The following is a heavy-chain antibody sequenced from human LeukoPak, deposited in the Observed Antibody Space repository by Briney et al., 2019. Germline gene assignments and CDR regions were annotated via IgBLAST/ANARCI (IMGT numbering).Heavy chain of an antibody. D-gene: IGHD3-22*01. CDR2: ISAYNGNT. CDR3: AREGWPYYYDSSGYYTGIGGAFDI. J-gene: IGHJ3*02. V-gene: IGHV1-18*01. Sequence: GASVKVSCKASGYTFTSYGISWVRQAPGQGLEWMGWISAYNGNTNYAQKLQGRVTMTTDTSTSTAYMELRSLRSDDTAVYYCAREGWPYYYDSSGYYTGIGGAFDIWGQGTMVTVSS. CDR1: GYTFTSYG.